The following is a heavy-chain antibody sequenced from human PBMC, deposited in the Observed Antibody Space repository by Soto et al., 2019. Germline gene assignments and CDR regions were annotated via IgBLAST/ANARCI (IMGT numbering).Heavy chain of an antibody. Sequence: GGSLRLSCAASGFTFSNAWINWVRQAPGKGLEWVGRIKSKTDGGTTDFAASVKGRFAISRDNSKNTLYLQMNSLRAEDTAVYYCARDQDMIVVLDDAFDIWGQGTMVTVSS. CDR3: ARDQDMIVVLDDAFDI. J-gene: IGHJ3*02. V-gene: IGHV3-15*07. CDR1: GFTFSNAW. CDR2: IKSKTDGGTT. D-gene: IGHD3-22*01.